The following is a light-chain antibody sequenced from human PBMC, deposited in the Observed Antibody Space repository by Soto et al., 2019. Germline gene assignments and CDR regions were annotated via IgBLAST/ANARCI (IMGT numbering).Light chain of an antibody. J-gene: IGKJ5*01. CDR1: QSVSSY. Sequence: EIVLTQSPATLSLSPGERATLSCRASQSVSSYLAWFQQKPGQAPRLLIYHASDRATGIPARFSGSGSGTDYTLTISSLEPEDFAVYYCQQRSTWPITFGQGTRLEI. V-gene: IGKV3-11*01. CDR3: QQRSTWPIT. CDR2: HAS.